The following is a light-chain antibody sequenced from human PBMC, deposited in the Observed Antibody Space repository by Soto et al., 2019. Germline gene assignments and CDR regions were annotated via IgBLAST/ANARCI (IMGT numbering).Light chain of an antibody. CDR2: EDN. V-gene: IGLV2-23*01. CDR1: SSDVGSYNL. J-gene: IGLJ2*01. Sequence: QSALTQPASVSGSPGQSITISCTGTSSDVGSYNLVSWYQQHPGRAPKLMIYEDNKRPSGVSNRFSGSKSGKTASLTISGLQAEDEADYYCCSYAGSRTRVFGGGTKLTVL. CDR3: CSYAGSRTRV.